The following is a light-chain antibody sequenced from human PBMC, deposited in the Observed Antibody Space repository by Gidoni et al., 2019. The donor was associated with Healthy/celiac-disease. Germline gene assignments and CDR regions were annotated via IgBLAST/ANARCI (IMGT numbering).Light chain of an antibody. CDR1: QSISSW. J-gene: IGKJ1*01. Sequence: DIQMTQSPSTLSPSVGDRVTITCRASQSISSWLAWYQQKPGKAPKLLIYDASSLESGVPSRFSGSGSGTEFTLTISSLQPDDFATYYCQQYNSYPWTFXQXTKVEIK. CDR2: DAS. CDR3: QQYNSYPWT. V-gene: IGKV1-5*01.